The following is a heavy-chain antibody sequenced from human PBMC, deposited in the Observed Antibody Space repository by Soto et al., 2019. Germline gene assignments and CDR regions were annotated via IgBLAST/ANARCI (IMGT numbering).Heavy chain of an antibody. Sequence: SETLSLTCTVSGGSISSISHSWGGIRQSPGQGLEWIGNIFYNGITYYNPSLKTRVTISADTSNIHFSLKVRYVTVGDTAVYSCARLVTGTLYYFDFWGQGSLVTVSS. V-gene: IGHV4-39*02. CDR3: ARLVTGTLYYFDF. D-gene: IGHD1-1*01. J-gene: IGHJ4*02. CDR2: IFYNGIT. CDR1: GGSISSISHS.